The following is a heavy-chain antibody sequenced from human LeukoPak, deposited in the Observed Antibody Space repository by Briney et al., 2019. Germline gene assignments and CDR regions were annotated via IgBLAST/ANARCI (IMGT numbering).Heavy chain of an antibody. J-gene: IGHJ6*02. Sequence: GGSLRPSCAASGFTFSDYYMSWIRQAPGKGLEWVSYISSSSSYTNYADSVKGRFTISRDNAKNSLYLQMNSLRAEDTAVYYCARSTRYCSSTSCYSGYYYYGMDVWGQGTTVTVSS. CDR2: ISSSSSYT. D-gene: IGHD2-2*01. CDR1: GFTFSDYY. CDR3: ARSTRYCSSTSCYSGYYYYGMDV. V-gene: IGHV3-11*06.